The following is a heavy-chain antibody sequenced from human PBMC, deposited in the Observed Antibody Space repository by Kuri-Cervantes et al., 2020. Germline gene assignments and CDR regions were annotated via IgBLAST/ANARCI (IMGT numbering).Heavy chain of an antibody. CDR1: GGSISSGDYY. CDR3: ARAVDTARYYYYMDV. D-gene: IGHD5-18*01. CDR2: IYYSGST. V-gene: IGHV4-30-4*08. J-gene: IGHJ6*03. Sequence: LRLSCTVSGGSISSGDYYWSWIRQPPGKGLEWIGYIYYSGSTYYNPSLKSRVTISVDTSKNQFSLMLSSVTAADTAMYYCARAVDTARYYYYMDVWGRGTTVTVSS.